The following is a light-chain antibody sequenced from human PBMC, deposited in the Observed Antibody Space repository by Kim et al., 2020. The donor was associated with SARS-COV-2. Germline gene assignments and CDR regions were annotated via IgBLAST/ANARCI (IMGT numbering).Light chain of an antibody. V-gene: IGKV3-11*01. Sequence: EILLTQSPATLSLSPGERATLSCRASQSLSNYLAWYQQKPGQAPRLLIFDASNRATGIPARFSGSGSGTDFTLTISSLEPEDFALYYCQQRRTWPLTFGGGTKVEI. CDR1: QSLSNY. CDR2: DAS. J-gene: IGKJ4*01. CDR3: QQRRTWPLT.